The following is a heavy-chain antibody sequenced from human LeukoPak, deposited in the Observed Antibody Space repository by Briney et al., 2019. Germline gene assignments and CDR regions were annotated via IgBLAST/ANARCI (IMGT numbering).Heavy chain of an antibody. Sequence: GGSLRLSCAASGFTFDDYTMHWVRQAPGKGLEWVSLISWDGGSTYYADSVKGRFTVSRDNSKNTLYLHMSSLRAEDTAVYYCAKDERNWNYNLASQTYDWGQGTLVTVSS. J-gene: IGHJ4*02. D-gene: IGHD1-7*01. CDR2: ISWDGGST. CDR1: GFTFDDYT. CDR3: AKDERNWNYNLASQTYD. V-gene: IGHV3-43*01.